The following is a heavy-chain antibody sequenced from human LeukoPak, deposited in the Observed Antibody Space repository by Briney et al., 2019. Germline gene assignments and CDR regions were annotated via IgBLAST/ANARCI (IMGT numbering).Heavy chain of an antibody. D-gene: IGHD2-2*01. J-gene: IGHJ6*02. CDR2: INAGNGNT. Sequence: ASVKVSCKASGYTFTSYAMHWVRQAPGQRLEWMGWINAGNGNTKYSQKFQGRVTITRDTSASTAYMELSSLRSEDTAVYYCARVWAPSSTSYYYYGMDVWGQGTTVTVSS. CDR3: ARVWAPSSTSYYYYGMDV. CDR1: GYTFTSYA. V-gene: IGHV1-3*01.